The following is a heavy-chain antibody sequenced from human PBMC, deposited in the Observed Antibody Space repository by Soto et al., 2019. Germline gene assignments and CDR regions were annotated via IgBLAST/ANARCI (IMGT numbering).Heavy chain of an antibody. CDR2: ISGSGDST. CDR3: ARRGSGSYYDY. D-gene: IGHD1-26*01. Sequence: EVQLLESGGGLVQPGGSLRLSCAASGFTFSSYAMRWVRQAPGKGLEWVSAISGSGDSTYYADSVKGRFTVSRDNSQNTLYLQMNSLRAEDTAVYYCARRGSGSYYDYGGQGTRVTVSS. J-gene: IGHJ4*02. CDR1: GFTFSSYA. V-gene: IGHV3-23*01.